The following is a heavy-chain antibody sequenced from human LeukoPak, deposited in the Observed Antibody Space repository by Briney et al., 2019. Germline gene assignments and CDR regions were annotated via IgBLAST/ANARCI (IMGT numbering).Heavy chain of an antibody. Sequence: GGSLRLSCAAPGFAIGSYEMNWVRQAPGKGLEWVSYISSSSSYTNYADSVKGRFTISRDNAKNSLYLQMNSLRAEDTAVYYCARFVSGWYYFDYWGQGTLVTVSS. CDR2: ISSSSSYT. J-gene: IGHJ4*02. CDR1: GFAIGSYE. CDR3: ARFVSGWYYFDY. D-gene: IGHD6-19*01. V-gene: IGHV3-21*05.